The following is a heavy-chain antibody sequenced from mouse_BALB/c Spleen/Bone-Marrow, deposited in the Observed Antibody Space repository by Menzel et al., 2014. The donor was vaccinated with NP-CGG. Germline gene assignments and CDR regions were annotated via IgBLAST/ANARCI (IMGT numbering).Heavy chain of an antibody. CDR2: ISYSGST. CDR1: GDSIXSGY. V-gene: IGHV3-8*02. CDR3: ATYDGYYFDY. J-gene: IGHJ2*01. D-gene: IGHD2-3*01. Sequence: EVHLVESGPSLVKPSQTLSLPCSVTGDSIXSGYWNWIRKFPGNKLEYMGYISYSGSTYYSPSLKSRISITRDTSKNQYYLHLNSVTTEDTATYYCATYDGYYFDYWGQGTTLTVSS.